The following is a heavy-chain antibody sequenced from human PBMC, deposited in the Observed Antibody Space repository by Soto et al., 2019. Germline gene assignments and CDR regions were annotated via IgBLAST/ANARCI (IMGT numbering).Heavy chain of an antibody. CDR2: ISSSSSYI. Sequence: GGSLRLSCAASGLTFISYTMNWIRQTTGKGLEWVSSISSSSSYIYYADSVKGRFTISRDNAKNSLYLQMNSLRAEDTAVYYCARAYYYDSSGYYPPNWFDPWGQGTLVTVSS. CDR1: GLTFISYT. D-gene: IGHD3-22*01. J-gene: IGHJ5*02. V-gene: IGHV3-21*01. CDR3: ARAYYYDSSGYYPPNWFDP.